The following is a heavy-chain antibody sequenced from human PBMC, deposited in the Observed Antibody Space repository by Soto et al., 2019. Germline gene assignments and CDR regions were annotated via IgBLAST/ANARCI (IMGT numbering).Heavy chain of an antibody. Sequence: EVQLVESGGGLVQPGGSLTVSCAASGFNFKTYWMSWVRQAPGKGLEWVANINEDGSHKYYVDSMKGRLTASMEGRLSVSRDNAKNVLFLQLNSLRAEDTAVYYCAREGLSYGTKGAVFDHWGQGSRVTVSS. CDR3: AREGLSYGTKGAVFDH. J-gene: IGHJ4*02. CDR2: INEDGSHK. CDR1: GFNFKTYW. D-gene: IGHD5-18*01. V-gene: IGHV3-7*03.